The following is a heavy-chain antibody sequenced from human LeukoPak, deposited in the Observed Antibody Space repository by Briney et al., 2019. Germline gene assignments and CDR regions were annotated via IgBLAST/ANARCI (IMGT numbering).Heavy chain of an antibody. CDR2: INTNTGNP. V-gene: IGHV7-4-1*02. D-gene: IGHD5-24*01. CDR3: ASFSGGYNRDFDY. CDR1: GYYFVTYP. Sequence: ASVKVSCKASGYYFVTYPINWVRQAPGQGLEWMGWINTNTGNPTYAQGFTGRFVFSLDTSVSTAYLQISSLKAEDTAVYYCASFSGGYNRDFDYWGQGTLVTVSS. J-gene: IGHJ4*02.